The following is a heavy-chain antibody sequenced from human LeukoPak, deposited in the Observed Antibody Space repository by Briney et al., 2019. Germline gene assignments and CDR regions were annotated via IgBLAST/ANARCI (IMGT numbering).Heavy chain of an antibody. D-gene: IGHD3-22*01. Sequence: GGSLRLSCAASGFTFSSYWMSWVRQAPGKGLEWVANIKQDGSEKYYVDSMKGRFTISRDNAKNSLYLQMNSLRAEDTAVYYCARGVNYYDSSGYFIDYWGQGTLVTVSS. CDR3: ARGVNYYDSSGYFIDY. CDR1: GFTFSSYW. CDR2: IKQDGSEK. V-gene: IGHV3-7*01. J-gene: IGHJ4*02.